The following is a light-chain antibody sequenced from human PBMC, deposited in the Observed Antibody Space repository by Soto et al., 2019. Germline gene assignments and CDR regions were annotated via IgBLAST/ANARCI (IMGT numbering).Light chain of an antibody. V-gene: IGKV4-1*01. CDR1: QSVLHSSNNKNY. Sequence: DIVMTQSPDSLAVSLGERATINCKSSQSVLHSSNNKNYLAWYQQKPGQPPKLLIYWASTRESGVPDRFSGSGSGTDFTLTISSLQAEDVAVYYCQQYYNTPTFGQGTKVEIK. CDR2: WAS. CDR3: QQYYNTPT. J-gene: IGKJ1*01.